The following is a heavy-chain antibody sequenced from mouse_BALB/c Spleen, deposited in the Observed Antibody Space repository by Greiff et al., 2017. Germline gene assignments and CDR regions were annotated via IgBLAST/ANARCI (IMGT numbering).Heavy chain of an antibody. CDR2: ISSGSSTI. CDR3: ARNYRYYFDY. D-gene: IGHD2-14*01. V-gene: IGHV5-9-1*01. J-gene: IGHJ2*01. Sequence: EVMLVESGGGLVKPGGSLKLSCAASGFTFSSYTMSWVRQTPEKRLEWVATISSGSSTIYYADTVKGRFTISRDNPKNTLFLQMTSLRSEDTAMYYCARNYRYYFDYWGQGTTLTVSS. CDR1: GFTFSSYT.